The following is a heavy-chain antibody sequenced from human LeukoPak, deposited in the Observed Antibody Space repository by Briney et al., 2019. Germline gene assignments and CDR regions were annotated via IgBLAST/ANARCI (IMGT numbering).Heavy chain of an antibody. CDR3: ARGDGCGGGSCYSVAVVYFDY. CDR1: GGSFSGYY. CDR2: INHSGST. V-gene: IGHV4-34*01. D-gene: IGHD2-15*01. Sequence: PSETLSLTCAVYGGSFSGYYWSWIRQPPGKGLEWIGEINHSGSTNYNPSLKSRVTISVDTSKNQFSLKLSSVTAADTAVYYCARGDGCGGGSCYSVAVVYFDYWGQGTLVTVSS. J-gene: IGHJ4*02.